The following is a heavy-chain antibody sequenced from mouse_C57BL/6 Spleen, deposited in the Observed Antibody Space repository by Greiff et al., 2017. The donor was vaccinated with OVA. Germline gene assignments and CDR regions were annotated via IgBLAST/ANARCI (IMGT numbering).Heavy chain of an antibody. CDR3: ARRPYYYGSSYWYFDV. J-gene: IGHJ1*03. CDR2: INYDGSST. CDR1: GFTFSDYY. V-gene: IGHV5-16*02. Sequence: EVKLVESEGGLVQPGSSMKLSCTASGFTFSDYYMAWVRQVPEKGLEWVANINYDGSSTYYLDSLKSRFIISRDNAKNILYLQMSSLKSEDTATYYCARRPYYYGSSYWYFDVWGTGTTVTVSA. D-gene: IGHD1-1*01.